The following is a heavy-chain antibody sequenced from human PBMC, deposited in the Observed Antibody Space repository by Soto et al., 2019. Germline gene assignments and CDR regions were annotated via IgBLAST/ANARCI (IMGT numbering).Heavy chain of an antibody. J-gene: IGHJ4*02. CDR2: IDIGGNT. CDR1: GFSVTNNY. CDR3: ARGRGSTGYLGREHYFDY. Sequence: GGSLRLSCAASGFSVTNNYMNWVRQAPGKGLEWVSIIDIGGNTYYADSVKDRFTISRDNSRNTLYLHMDSLRAEDTAVYYCARGRGSTGYLGREHYFDYWGKGTLVTVP. D-gene: IGHD3-22*01. V-gene: IGHV3-66*01.